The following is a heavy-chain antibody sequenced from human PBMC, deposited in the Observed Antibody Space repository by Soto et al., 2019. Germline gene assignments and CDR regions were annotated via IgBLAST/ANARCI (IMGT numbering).Heavy chain of an antibody. CDR3: ASSLLVGYGLEGESD. D-gene: IGHD5-18*01. J-gene: IGHJ4*02. Sequence: QVQLVQSGAEVKKPGASVKVPCKASGYTFTSYGISWVRQAPGQGLEWMGWISAYNGNTNYPQKLQGRDTMTTDTSTSTAYMELRSLRSDDTAVYYCASSLLVGYGLEGESDWGQGTLVTVSS. CDR2: ISAYNGNT. CDR1: GYTFTSYG. V-gene: IGHV1-18*01.